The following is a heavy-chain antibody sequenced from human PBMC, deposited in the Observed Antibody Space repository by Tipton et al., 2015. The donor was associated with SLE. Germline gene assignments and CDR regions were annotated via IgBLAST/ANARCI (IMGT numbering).Heavy chain of an antibody. V-gene: IGHV3-21*01. CDR2: ISSSSSYI. D-gene: IGHD3-22*01. J-gene: IGHJ4*02. Sequence: GSLRLSCAASGFTFSSYEMNWVRQAPGKGLEWVSSISSSSSYIYYADSVKGRFTISRDNAKNSLYLQMNSLRAEDTAVYYCARVPRPDSSGSPLGYWGQGTLVTVSS. CDR3: ARVPRPDSSGSPLGY. CDR1: GFTFSSYE.